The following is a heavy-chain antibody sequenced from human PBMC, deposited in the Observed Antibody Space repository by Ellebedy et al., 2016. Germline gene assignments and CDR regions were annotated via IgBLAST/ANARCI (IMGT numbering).Heavy chain of an antibody. Sequence: SETLSLXXSVSGYSISNGYYWGWIRQPPGKGLEWIGTIYHSGTTYYNPSLKSRVTISVDTSKNQFSLKLNSVSATDTAVYYCARVRSGWYHGAFDYWGQGTLVTVSS. CDR2: IYHSGTT. CDR3: ARVRSGWYHGAFDY. CDR1: GYSISNGYY. V-gene: IGHV4-38-2*02. D-gene: IGHD6-19*01. J-gene: IGHJ4*02.